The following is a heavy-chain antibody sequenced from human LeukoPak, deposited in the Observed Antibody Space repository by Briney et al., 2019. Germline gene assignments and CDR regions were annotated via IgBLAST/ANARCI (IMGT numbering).Heavy chain of an antibody. CDR2: ISGSGNTI. CDR3: ARDPGITMVRGIIPYYYYMDV. Sequence: GGSRRLSCAASGFTFSDYHMNWVRQAPGKGLEWVSYISGSGNTIYYEDSVRGRFTISRDNAKNSLYLQMNSLRAEDTAVYFCARDPGITMVRGIIPYYYYMDVWGTGTTVTVSS. CDR1: GFTFSDYH. V-gene: IGHV3-11*04. J-gene: IGHJ6*03. D-gene: IGHD3-10*01.